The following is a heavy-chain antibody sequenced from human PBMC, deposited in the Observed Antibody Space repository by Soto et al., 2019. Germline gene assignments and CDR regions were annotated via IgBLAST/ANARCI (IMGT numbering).Heavy chain of an antibody. Sequence: SETLSLTCTVSGGSISSGGDYWSWIRQHPGKGLEWIGYIYYSGSTYYNPSLKSRVTISVDTSKNQFSLKLSSVTAADTAVYYCARSSTSANYFDYWGQGTLVTVS. CDR1: GGSISSGGDY. CDR2: IYYSGST. D-gene: IGHD2-2*01. J-gene: IGHJ4*02. CDR3: ARSSTSANYFDY. V-gene: IGHV4-31*03.